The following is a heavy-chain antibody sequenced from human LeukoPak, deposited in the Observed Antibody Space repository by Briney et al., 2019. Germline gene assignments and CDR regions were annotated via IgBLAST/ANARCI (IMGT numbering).Heavy chain of an antibody. J-gene: IGHJ4*02. D-gene: IGHD1-1*01. CDR2: IHYSGTT. V-gene: IGHV4-39*07. Sequence: SETLSLTCTVSGGSISSHDYDWVWIRHPPGKGREWIVSIHYSGTTYSNFSRKIRVTISVDTSKNQFSLNLNSVTAADTAVYYCARQTIELRYFDYWGRGTLVTVSS. CDR3: ARQTIELRYFDY. CDR1: GGSISSHDYD.